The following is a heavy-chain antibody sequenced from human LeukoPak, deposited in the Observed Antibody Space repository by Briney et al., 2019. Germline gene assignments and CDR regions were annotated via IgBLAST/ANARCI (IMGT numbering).Heavy chain of an antibody. D-gene: IGHD3-10*01. CDR2: TSSDLNVK. V-gene: IGHV3-30-3*01. CDR1: GFTFRNYV. J-gene: IGHJ4*02. Sequence: GGSLRLSCAASGFTFRNYVIHWVRQAPGKGLEWVAVTSSDLNVKIYADSVKGRFTISRDNPRSTLYLQMNSLRPEDTAIYYCAREGYYGSGSPPSLYFDYWGQGTLVTVSS. CDR3: AREGYYGSGSPPSLYFDY.